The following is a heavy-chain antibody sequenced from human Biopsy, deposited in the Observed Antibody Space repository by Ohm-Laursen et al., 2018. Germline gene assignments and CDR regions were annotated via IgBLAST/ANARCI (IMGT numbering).Heavy chain of an antibody. D-gene: IGHD1-1*01. J-gene: IGHJ4*02. CDR3: AADINVWNVNY. CDR2: FAPENGKT. CDR1: RYTLNELS. Sequence: ASVKVSCKVSRYTLNELSMHWVRQVPGKGLEWMGGFAPENGKTVYAQNFQARVSLTEDTSTDTAYMELRSLRSEDTAVYYCAADINVWNVNYWGQGTQVTVSS. V-gene: IGHV1-24*01.